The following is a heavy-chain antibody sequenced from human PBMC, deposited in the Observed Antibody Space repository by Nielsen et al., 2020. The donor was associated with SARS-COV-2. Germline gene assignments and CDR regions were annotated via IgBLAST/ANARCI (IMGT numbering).Heavy chain of an antibody. J-gene: IGHJ6*02. CDR3: ARDSSGWYALTTYYYYGMDV. V-gene: IGHV3-53*01. D-gene: IGHD6-19*01. CDR2: IYSGGST. Sequence: WIRQPPGKGLEWVSVIYSGGSTYYADSVKGRFTISRDNAKNSLYLQMNSLRAEDTAVYYCARDSSGWYALTTYYYYGMDVWGQGTLVTVSS.